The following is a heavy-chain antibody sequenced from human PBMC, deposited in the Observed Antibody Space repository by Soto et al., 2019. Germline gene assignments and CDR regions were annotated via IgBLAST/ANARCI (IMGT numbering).Heavy chain of an antibody. CDR3: ANRYTVGATKAPLFDP. V-gene: IGHV3-23*01. Sequence: EVQLLESGGGLVQPGGSLRLSCAASGFTFSSYAMSWVRQAPGKGLEWVSAISGSGGSTYYADSVKGRFTISRDNSKNTLYLQMNSLRAEDTAVYYCANRYTVGATKAPLFDPWGQGTLVTVSS. CDR1: GFTFSSYA. D-gene: IGHD1-26*01. J-gene: IGHJ5*02. CDR2: ISGSGGST.